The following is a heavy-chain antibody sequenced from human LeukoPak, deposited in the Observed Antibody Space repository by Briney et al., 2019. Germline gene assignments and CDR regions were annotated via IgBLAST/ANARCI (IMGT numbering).Heavy chain of an antibody. J-gene: IGHJ4*02. CDR1: GYTFTSYD. V-gene: IGHV1-46*01. CDR2: INPSGGST. D-gene: IGHD5-18*01. Sequence: ASVKVSCKASGYTFTSYDINWVRQAPGQGLEWMGIINPSGGSTSYAQKFQGRVTMTRDTSTSTVYMELSSLRSEDTAVYYCARDLGYSYGIDYWGQGTLVTVSS. CDR3: ARDLGYSYGIDY.